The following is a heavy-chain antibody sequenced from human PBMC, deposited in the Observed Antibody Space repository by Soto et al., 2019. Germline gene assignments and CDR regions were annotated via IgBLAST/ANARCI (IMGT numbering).Heavy chain of an antibody. V-gene: IGHV3-30*18. CDR2: IAYDGSNK. Sequence: QVQLVESGGGVVQPGRSLRLSCVASTFIFSNYDMHWVRQAPGKGLEWVAIIAYDGSNKYYADSVKGRFTISRDNSKNTLYMKMTSLRAEDTAVYYCAKDAPRVAVAEYYFDYWGQGTLVTVSS. J-gene: IGHJ4*02. D-gene: IGHD6-19*01. CDR3: AKDAPRVAVAEYYFDY. CDR1: TFIFSNYD.